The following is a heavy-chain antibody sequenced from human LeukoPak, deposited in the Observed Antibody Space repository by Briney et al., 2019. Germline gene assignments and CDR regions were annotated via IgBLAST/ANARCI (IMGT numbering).Heavy chain of an antibody. CDR3: AKEMYYYDSGYYFDY. D-gene: IGHD3-22*01. CDR1: GFAFSSYA. CDR2: ISGSGGST. J-gene: IGHJ4*02. Sequence: GGSLRLSCAASGFAFSSYAMSWVRQAPGKGLEWVSAISGSGGSTYYADSVKGRFTISRDNSKNTLYLQMNSLRAEDTAVYYCAKEMYYYDSGYYFDYWGQGTLVTVSS. V-gene: IGHV3-23*01.